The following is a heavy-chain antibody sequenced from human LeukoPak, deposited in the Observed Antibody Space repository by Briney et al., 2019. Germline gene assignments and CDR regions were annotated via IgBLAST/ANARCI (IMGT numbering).Heavy chain of an antibody. D-gene: IGHD1-26*01. CDR1: GFTFDDFA. CDR2: ISWDGGST. Sequence: GGSLRLSCAASGFTFDDFAMHWVRQAPGKGLEWVSLISWDGGSTYYADSVKGRFTLSRDNSKNSLYLQMSSLTPEDTALYYCAKDALPIVGATRGLDYWGQGTLVTVSS. CDR3: AKDALPIVGATRGLDY. V-gene: IGHV3-43D*03. J-gene: IGHJ4*02.